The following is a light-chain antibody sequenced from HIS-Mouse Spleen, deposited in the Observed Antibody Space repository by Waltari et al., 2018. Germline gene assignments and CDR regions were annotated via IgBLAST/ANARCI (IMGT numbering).Light chain of an antibody. CDR2: KDS. CDR1: ALPKQY. Sequence: SYELTQPPSVSVSPGQTARITCSGDALPKQYPYWYQQKPGQAPVLVIYKDSERPSGIPERFSGSSSGTTVTLTISGVQAEDEADYYCQSADSSGTDRVFGGGTKLTVL. J-gene: IGLJ3*02. V-gene: IGLV3-25*03. CDR3: QSADSSGTDRV.